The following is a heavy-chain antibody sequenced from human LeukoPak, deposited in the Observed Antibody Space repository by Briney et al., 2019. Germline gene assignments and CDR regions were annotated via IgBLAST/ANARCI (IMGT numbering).Heavy chain of an antibody. D-gene: IGHD6-13*01. J-gene: IGHJ6*02. CDR3: ARDAGGSSWYRPPHYYYYGMDV. CDR1: GFTFSSYA. Sequence: QTGGSLRLSCAASGFTFSSYAMHWVRQAPGKGLEWVAVISYDGSNKYYADSVKGRFTISRDNSKNTLYLQMNSLRAEDTAVYYCARDAGGSSWYRPPHYYYYGMDVWGQGTTVTVSS. CDR2: ISYDGSNK. V-gene: IGHV3-30*04.